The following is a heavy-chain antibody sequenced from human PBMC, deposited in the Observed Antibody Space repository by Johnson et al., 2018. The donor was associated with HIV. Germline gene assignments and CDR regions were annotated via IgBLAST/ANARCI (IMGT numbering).Heavy chain of an antibody. CDR2: IYGGGSGGST. CDR1: GFTVSSNY. V-gene: IGHV3-53*01. D-gene: IGHD6-13*01. J-gene: IGHJ3*02. Sequence: VQLVESGGGLIQPGGSLRLSCAASGFTVSSNYMSWVRQAPGKGLAWVSVIYGGGSGGSTYYVDSVKGRFTISRDNSKNTLYLQMNSLRAEDTAVYYCARGVYSSSWYGAFDIWGQGTMVTVSS. CDR3: ARGVYSSSWYGAFDI.